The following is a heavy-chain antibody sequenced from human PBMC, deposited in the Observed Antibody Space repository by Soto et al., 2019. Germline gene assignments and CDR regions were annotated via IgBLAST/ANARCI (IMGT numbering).Heavy chain of an antibody. D-gene: IGHD3-22*01. V-gene: IGHV3-11*06. J-gene: IGHJ4*02. CDR1: GFTFSDYH. CDR2: ISSSATYA. CDR3: ARNDSSGYLDS. Sequence: LSLSCAASGFTFSDYHMSWIRQAPGKGLEWLSYISSSATYAIYADSVKGRFTLSRDNAKNSLYLQMNSLRAEDTAVYYCARNDSSGYLDSWGQGTLVTVSS.